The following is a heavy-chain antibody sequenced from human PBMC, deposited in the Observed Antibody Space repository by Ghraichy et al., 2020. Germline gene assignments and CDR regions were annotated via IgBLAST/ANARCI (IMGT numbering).Heavy chain of an antibody. J-gene: IGHJ4*02. CDR1: GGSFSGYY. CDR3: AREGVLRFLEWLSYFDY. D-gene: IGHD3-3*01. V-gene: IGHV4-34*01. Sequence: SETLSLTCAVYGGSFSGYYWSWIRQPPGKGLEWIGEINHSGSTNYNPSLKSRVTISVDTSKNQFSLKLSSVTAADTAVYYCAREGVLRFLEWLSYFDYWGQGTLVTVSS. CDR2: INHSGST.